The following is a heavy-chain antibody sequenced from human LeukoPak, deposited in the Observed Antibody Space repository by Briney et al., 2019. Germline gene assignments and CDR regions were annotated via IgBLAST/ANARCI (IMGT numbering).Heavy chain of an antibody. CDR1: GYTLTELS. CDR3: ATGAHYDFWSGTPY. J-gene: IGHJ4*02. CDR2: FDPEDGET. V-gene: IGHV1-24*01. Sequence: GASVKVSCKVSGYTLTELSMHWVRQAPGKGLEWMGGFDPEDGETIYAQKFQGRVTMTEDTSTDTAYMELSSLRSEDTAVYYCATGAHYDFWSGTPYWGQGTLVTVSS. D-gene: IGHD3-3*01.